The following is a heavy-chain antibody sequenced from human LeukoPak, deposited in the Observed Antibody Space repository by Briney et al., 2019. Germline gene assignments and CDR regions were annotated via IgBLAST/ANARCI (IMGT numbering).Heavy chain of an antibody. J-gene: IGHJ6*03. CDR3: ARDATTAVGWVYMDV. Sequence: PGGSLRLSCAASGFTFSSYGMTWVRQAPGKGLEWVSYISSSSSTIYYADSVKGRFTISRDNAKNSVYLQMNSLTAEDTGLYYCARDATTAVGWVYMDVWGKGTTVTISS. D-gene: IGHD6-13*01. CDR1: GFTFSSYG. V-gene: IGHV3-48*04. CDR2: ISSSSSTI.